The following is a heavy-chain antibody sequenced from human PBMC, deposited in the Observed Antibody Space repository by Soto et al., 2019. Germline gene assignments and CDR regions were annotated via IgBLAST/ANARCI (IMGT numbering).Heavy chain of an antibody. CDR3: ARATGADKEDY. CDR2: IKEEGSER. Sequence: EVQLVESGGGLVQPGGSLRLSCAASGFTFSSYWMSWVRQAPGKGLEWVANIKEEGSERYYVDSVKGRFTISRDNAKNSLYLQMNSLRAEDTAVYYCARATGADKEDYWGQGTLVTVSS. CDR1: GFTFSSYW. J-gene: IGHJ4*02. D-gene: IGHD3-10*01. V-gene: IGHV3-7*04.